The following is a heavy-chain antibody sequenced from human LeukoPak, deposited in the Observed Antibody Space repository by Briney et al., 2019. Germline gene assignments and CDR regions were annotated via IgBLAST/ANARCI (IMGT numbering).Heavy chain of an antibody. CDR1: GGSFSGYY. V-gene: IGHV4-34*01. D-gene: IGHD6-13*01. J-gene: IGHJ5*02. CDR2: IYYSGST. CDR3: ARVIAPFYIAAAGTGWFDP. Sequence: SETLSLTCAVYGGSFSGYYWGWIRQPPGKGLEWIGSIYYSGSTYYNPSLKSRVTTSVDTSKNQFSLKLRSVTAADTAVYYCARVIAPFYIAAAGTGWFDPWGQGTLVTVSS.